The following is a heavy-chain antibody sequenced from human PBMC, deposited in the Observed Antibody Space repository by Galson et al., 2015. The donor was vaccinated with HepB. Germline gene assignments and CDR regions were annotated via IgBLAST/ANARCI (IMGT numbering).Heavy chain of an antibody. V-gene: IGHV1-24*01. CDR2: FDPEDGET. Sequence: SVKVSCKVSGYTLTELSMHWVRQAPGKGFEWMGGFDPEDGETFYAQKFQGRVTMTEDTSTDTAYMELSSLRSEDTAVYYCAGVREDYDFWSGYYSANYYMDVWGKGTTVTVSS. J-gene: IGHJ6*03. CDR1: GYTLTELS. D-gene: IGHD3-3*01. CDR3: AGVREDYDFWSGYYSANYYMDV.